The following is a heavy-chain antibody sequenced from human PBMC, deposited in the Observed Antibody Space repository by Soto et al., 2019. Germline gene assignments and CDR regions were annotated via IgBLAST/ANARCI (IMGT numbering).Heavy chain of an antibody. CDR3: ALSLYYYDSSYFDY. CDR1: GFSLSTSGVG. Sequence: QITLKESGPTLVKPTQTLTLTCTFSGFSLSTSGVGVGWIRQPPGHALEWLALIYWNDDKRYSPSLKSRLTITKDTSKNQVVLTMTNMDPVDTATYYCALSLYYYDSSYFDYWGQGTLVTVSS. CDR2: IYWNDDK. V-gene: IGHV2-5*01. J-gene: IGHJ4*02. D-gene: IGHD3-22*01.